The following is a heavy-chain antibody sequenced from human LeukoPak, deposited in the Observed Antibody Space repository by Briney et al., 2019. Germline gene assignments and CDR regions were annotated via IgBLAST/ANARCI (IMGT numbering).Heavy chain of an antibody. J-gene: IGHJ4*02. CDR1: GYTFTNNY. V-gene: IGHV1-46*01. D-gene: IGHD5-24*01. CDR2: VNPSGGST. CDR3: ARERAGYTYFFDL. Sequence: GASVKVTCKASGYTFTNNYMHWVRQAPGQGLEWMGIVNPSGGSTSYAQKFQGRVTMTRDTSTSTVFMELSSLRSEDAAVYYCARERAGYTYFFDLGGQGTLVTVSS.